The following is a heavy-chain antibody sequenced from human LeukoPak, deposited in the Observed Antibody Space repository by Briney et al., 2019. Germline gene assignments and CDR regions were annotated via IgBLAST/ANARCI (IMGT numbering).Heavy chain of an antibody. Sequence: SETLSLTCTVSGGSISSGDYYWSWIRQPPGKGLEWIGYIYYSGGTYYNPSLKSRVTISVDTSKNQFSLKLSSVTAADTAVYHCARDRHGYYYGMDVWGQGTTVTVSS. V-gene: IGHV4-30-4*01. CDR3: ARDRHGYYYGMDV. D-gene: IGHD6-6*01. J-gene: IGHJ6*02. CDR1: GGSISSGDYY. CDR2: IYYSGGT.